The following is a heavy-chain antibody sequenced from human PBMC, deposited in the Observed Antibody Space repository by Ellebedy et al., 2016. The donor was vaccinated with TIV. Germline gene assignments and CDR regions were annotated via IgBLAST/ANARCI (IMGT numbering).Heavy chain of an antibody. CDR2: ISAYNGNT. V-gene: IGHV1-18*01. D-gene: IGHD3-3*01. Sequence: ASVKVSXXASGYTFTYYGISWVRQAPGQGLEWMGWISAYNGNTNYAQKLQGRVTMTTDTSTSTAYMELRSLRSDDTAVYYCARGSRSYRGTIFHHYYYYGMDVWGQGTTVTVSS. CDR1: GYTFTYYG. CDR3: ARGSRSYRGTIFHHYYYYGMDV. J-gene: IGHJ6*02.